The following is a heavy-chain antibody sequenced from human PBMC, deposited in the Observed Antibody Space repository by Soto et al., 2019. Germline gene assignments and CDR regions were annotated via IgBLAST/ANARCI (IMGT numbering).Heavy chain of an antibody. CDR2: IYSGGTP. Sequence: EVQLVESGGGLIQPGGSLRLSCAASGFTVSSNYMAWVRQAPGKGLEWVSIIYSGGTPYYTDSVKGRFTISRDNSRNTLNLQMNSLRAEDTAMYYCATLKGQFGGYVEYWGQGTLVTVSS. J-gene: IGHJ4*02. V-gene: IGHV3-53*01. D-gene: IGHD2-15*01. CDR3: ATLKGQFGGYVEY. CDR1: GFTVSSNY.